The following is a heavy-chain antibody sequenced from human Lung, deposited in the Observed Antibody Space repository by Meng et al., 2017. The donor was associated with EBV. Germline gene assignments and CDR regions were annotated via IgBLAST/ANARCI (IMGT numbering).Heavy chain of an antibody. V-gene: IGHV1-46*01. D-gene: IGHD6-6*01. CDR3: AREIGAARHFWFDT. J-gene: IGHJ5*02. CDR1: GYSFTNYY. CDR2: INPRGGDT. Sequence: QLVQSGADVKKPGASVKVSRKASGYSFTNYYMDWVRQAPGQGLEWMGIINPRGGDTTYAQQFQGRVTMTSDTSTSTVYMELTGLKFDDTAVYYCAREIGAARHFWFDTWGQGTLVTVAS.